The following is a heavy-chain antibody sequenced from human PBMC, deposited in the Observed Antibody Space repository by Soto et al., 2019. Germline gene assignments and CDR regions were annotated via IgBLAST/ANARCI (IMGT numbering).Heavy chain of an antibody. CDR1: GYNFATDW. V-gene: IGHV5-51*01. D-gene: IGHD5-18*01. Sequence: ESLKISCKGSGYNFATDWIGWVRQMPGKGLEWMGIIYPADSDTRYSPSSQGQVTISADKSISTAYLQWSSLKASDTAMYFCARYWHSYSLNYYRGMDVWGKGTPATVSS. CDR3: ARYWHSYSLNYYRGMDV. CDR2: IYPADSDT. J-gene: IGHJ6*04.